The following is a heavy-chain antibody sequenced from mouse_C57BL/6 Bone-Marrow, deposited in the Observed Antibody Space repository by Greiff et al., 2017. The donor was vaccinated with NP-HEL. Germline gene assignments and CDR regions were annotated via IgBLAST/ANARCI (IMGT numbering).Heavy chain of an antibody. D-gene: IGHD1-3*01. CDR2: ISDGGSYT. CDR1: GFTFSSYA. CDR3: ARAQFAY. Sequence: EVKLQESGGGLVKPGGSLKLSCAASGFTFSSYAMSWVRQTPEKRLEWVATISDGGSYTYYPDNVKGQFTISRDNAKNNLYLQMSHLKSEDTAMYYCARAQFAYWGQGTLVTVSA. J-gene: IGHJ3*01. V-gene: IGHV5-4*03.